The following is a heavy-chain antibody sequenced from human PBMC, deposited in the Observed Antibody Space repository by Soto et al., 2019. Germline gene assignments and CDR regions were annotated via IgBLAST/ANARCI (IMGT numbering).Heavy chain of an antibody. CDR3: ARDQGLVMVRY. J-gene: IGHJ4*02. V-gene: IGHV4-31*03. CDR2: IYYSGST. D-gene: IGHD3-10*01. Sequence: SETLSLTCTVSGGSISSSNYFWGWIRQHPGKGLEWIGYIYYSGSTYYNPSLKSRVTISVDTSKNQFSLKLSSVTAADTAVYYCARDQGLVMVRYWGQGTLVTVSS. CDR1: GGSISSSNYF.